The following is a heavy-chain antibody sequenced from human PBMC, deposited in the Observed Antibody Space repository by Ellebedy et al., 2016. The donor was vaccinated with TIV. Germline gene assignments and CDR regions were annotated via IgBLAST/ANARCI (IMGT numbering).Heavy chain of an antibody. J-gene: IGHJ4*02. D-gene: IGHD6-19*01. V-gene: IGHV1-18*04. Sequence: ASVKVSXXASGYSFTSYGISWVRQAPGQGLEWMGWISAYNGNTNYAQKLQGRVTMTTDTSTSTAYMELRSLRSDDTAVYYCARERRRSSSGWYFDYWGQGTLVTVSS. CDR1: GYSFTSYG. CDR2: ISAYNGNT. CDR3: ARERRRSSSGWYFDY.